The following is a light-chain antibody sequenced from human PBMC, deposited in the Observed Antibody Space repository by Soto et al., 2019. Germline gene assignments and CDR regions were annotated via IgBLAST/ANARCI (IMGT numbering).Light chain of an antibody. CDR1: QGVSGY. V-gene: IGKV1-39*01. CDR3: QQSYRTPHT. Sequence: DIPMTQSPSSLSASVGDRVTITCRASQGVSGYLLWYQQRQGRAPKLLIYAASNMLSGVPSRFSGSGSGANFTLAITSLQPEDFATYYCQQSYRTPHTFGQGTKVETK. J-gene: IGKJ2*01. CDR2: AAS.